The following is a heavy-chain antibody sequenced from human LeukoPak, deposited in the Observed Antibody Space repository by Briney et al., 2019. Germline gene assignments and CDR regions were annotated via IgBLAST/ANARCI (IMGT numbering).Heavy chain of an antibody. Sequence: SVKVSCKASGGTFSSYAISWVRQAPGQGLEWMGRIIPILGIANYAQKFQGRVTITADKSTSTAYMELSSLRSEDTAEYYCARIVSYWAYNWFDPWGQGTLVTVSS. D-gene: IGHD3-10*01. CDR2: IIPILGIA. V-gene: IGHV1-69*04. J-gene: IGHJ5*02. CDR3: ARIVSYWAYNWFDP. CDR1: GGTFSSYA.